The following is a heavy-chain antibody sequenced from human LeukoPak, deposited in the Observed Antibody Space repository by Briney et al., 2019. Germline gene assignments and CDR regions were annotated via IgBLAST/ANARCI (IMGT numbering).Heavy chain of an antibody. Sequence: ASVKVSCKASGYTFTSYGISWVRQAPGQGLEWMGWISAYNGNTNYAQKLQGRVTMTTDTSTSTAYMELRSLRSDDTAVYYCARGGKLLWFGELLDYWGQGTLVTVSS. J-gene: IGHJ4*02. V-gene: IGHV1-18*01. CDR2: ISAYNGNT. CDR1: GYTFTSYG. D-gene: IGHD3-10*01. CDR3: ARGGKLLWFGELLDY.